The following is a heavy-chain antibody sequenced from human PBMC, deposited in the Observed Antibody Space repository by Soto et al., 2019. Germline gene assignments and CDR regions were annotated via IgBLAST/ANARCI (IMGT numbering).Heavy chain of an antibody. CDR1: GYTFTSYY. CDR2: INPSGGST. CDR3: ATHVLRFLEWPAPFDY. V-gene: IGHV1-46*01. D-gene: IGHD3-3*01. Sequence: GASVKVSCKASGYTFTSYYMHWLRQAPGQGLEWMGIINPSGGSTSYAQKFQGRVTMTRDTSTSTVYMELSSLRSEDTAVYYCATHVLRFLEWPAPFDYWGQGTLVTVSS. J-gene: IGHJ4*02.